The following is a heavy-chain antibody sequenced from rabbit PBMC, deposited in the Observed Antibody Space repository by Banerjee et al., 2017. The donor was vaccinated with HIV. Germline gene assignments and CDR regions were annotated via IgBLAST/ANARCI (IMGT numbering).Heavy chain of an antibody. J-gene: IGHJ4*01. V-gene: IGHV1S45*01. CDR2: INTGSGIT. D-gene: IGHD1-1*01. Sequence: QEQLEESGGDLVKPEGSLTLTCTASGFSFSSSYWICWVRQAPGKGLEWIGCINTGSGITNYANSVKGRFTISKTSSTTVTLQMTSLTAADTATYFCARVTSSGYRNFNLWGPGTLVTVS. CDR1: GFSFSSSYW. CDR3: ARVTSSGYRNFNL.